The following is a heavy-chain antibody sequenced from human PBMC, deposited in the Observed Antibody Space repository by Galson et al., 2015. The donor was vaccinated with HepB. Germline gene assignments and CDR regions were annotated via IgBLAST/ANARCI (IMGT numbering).Heavy chain of an antibody. CDR2: ISAYNGNT. CDR3: ARSQRGGWYYFDY. D-gene: IGHD2-8*01. V-gene: IGHV1-18*04. Sequence: SVKVSCKASGYTFTNYYIHWVRQAPGQGLEWMGWISAYNGNTNYAQKLQGRVTVTTDTSTSTAYMEVRSLRSDDTAVYYCARSQRGGWYYFDYWGQGTLVTVSS. J-gene: IGHJ4*02. CDR1: GYTFTNYY.